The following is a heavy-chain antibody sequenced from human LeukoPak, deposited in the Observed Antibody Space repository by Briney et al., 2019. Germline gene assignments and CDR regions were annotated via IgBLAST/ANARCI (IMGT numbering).Heavy chain of an antibody. V-gene: IGHV3-11*01. CDR3: ARDANYYDSSGYYYYYYYGMDV. D-gene: IGHD3-22*01. CDR2: ISSSGSTI. Sequence: RGSLRLSCAASGFTFSDYYMSWIRQAPGKGLEGVSYISSSGSTIYYADSVKGPFTISRDNAKNSLYLQMNSLRAEDTAVYYCARDANYYDSSGYYYYYYYGMDVWGQGTTVTVSS. CDR1: GFTFSDYY. J-gene: IGHJ6*02.